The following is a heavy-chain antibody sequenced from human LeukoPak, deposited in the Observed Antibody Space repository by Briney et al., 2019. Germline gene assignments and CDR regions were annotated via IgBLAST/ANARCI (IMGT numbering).Heavy chain of an antibody. CDR3: ARVGTYYRSLDS. V-gene: IGHV4-59*01. D-gene: IGHD3-10*01. CDR2: IYHSGGT. Sequence: PSETLSLTCTVSGGSINDASWNWIRQPPGQGLEWIGYIYHSGGTNYNPSLKSRVTISLDTSKNQFSLKLSSVTAAGTAVYYCARVGTYYRSLDSWGQGTLVTVSS. CDR1: GGSINDAS. J-gene: IGHJ4*02.